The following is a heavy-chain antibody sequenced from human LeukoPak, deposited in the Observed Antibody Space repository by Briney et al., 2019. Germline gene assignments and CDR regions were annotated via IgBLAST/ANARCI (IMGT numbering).Heavy chain of an antibody. D-gene: IGHD6-19*01. Sequence: GGSLRLSCAAFGFTFSNYGMHWVRQAPGKGLEWVAVIWYDGSNKYYADSVKGRFTISRDNSKNTLYLQMNSLRAEDTAVYYCARGGQGGWPDYWGQGTLVTVSS. V-gene: IGHV3-33*01. J-gene: IGHJ4*02. CDR1: GFTFSNYG. CDR3: ARGGQGGWPDY. CDR2: IWYDGSNK.